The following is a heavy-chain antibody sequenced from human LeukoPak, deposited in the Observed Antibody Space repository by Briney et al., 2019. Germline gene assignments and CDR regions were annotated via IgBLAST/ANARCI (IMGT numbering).Heavy chain of an antibody. CDR1: GYTLNELS. Sequence: ASVKVSCKVSGYTLNELSIHGVRQAPAKGLEWMGGFDPEDEEAFYSQKFQGRVTMTEDTSTDTAYMELSSLRSEDTAIYFCATASDSSGYANFDSWGQGPLGTVSS. CDR2: FDPEDEEA. V-gene: IGHV1-24*01. CDR3: ATASDSSGYANFDS. J-gene: IGHJ4*02. D-gene: IGHD3-22*01.